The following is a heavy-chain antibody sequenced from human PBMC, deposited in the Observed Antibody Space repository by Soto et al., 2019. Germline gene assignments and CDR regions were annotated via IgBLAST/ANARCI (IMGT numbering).Heavy chain of an antibody. CDR2: ISAYNGKT. V-gene: IGHV1-18*01. CDR1: GYNFTSYG. Sequence: QVQLVQSGAEVKKPGASVKVSCKASGYNFTSYGISWVRQAPGQGLEWMGWISAYNGKTNYAQKLQGRGTMTTYTSTSTAYVELRSLRSDDTAVYYCARGTTVETGSYWGQGTLVTVSS. CDR3: ARGTTVETGSY. D-gene: IGHD4-17*01. J-gene: IGHJ4*02.